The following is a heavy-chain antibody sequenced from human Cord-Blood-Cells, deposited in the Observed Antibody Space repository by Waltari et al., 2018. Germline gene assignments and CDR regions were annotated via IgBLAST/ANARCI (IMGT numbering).Heavy chain of an antibody. V-gene: IGHV2-26*01. J-gene: IGHJ4*02. CDR2: ILSNDAN. CDR3: ARSIAAACFDY. D-gene: IGHD6-13*01. CDR1: VG. Sequence: VGVSWIRQPPGKALEWLAHILSNDANSYSPSLKSRLTIPKDTSKSQVVLTMTNMDHVDTATYYGARSIAAACFDYWGQGTLVTVSS.